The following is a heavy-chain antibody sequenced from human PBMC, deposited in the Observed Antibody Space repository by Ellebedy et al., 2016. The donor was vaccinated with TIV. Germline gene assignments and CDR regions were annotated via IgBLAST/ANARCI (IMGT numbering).Heavy chain of an antibody. J-gene: IGHJ4*02. D-gene: IGHD3-10*01. CDR1: GFTFSFYW. CDR2: IHKDGSEK. CDR3: ASPPGVVAL. V-gene: IGHV3-7*03. Sequence: PGGSLRLSCAASGFTFSFYWMSWVRQAPGTGLEWVANIHKDGSEKFYVDSVKGRFTISRDNAKNSLYLQMNSLSAEDTAVYYCASPPGVVALWGQGTLVTVSS.